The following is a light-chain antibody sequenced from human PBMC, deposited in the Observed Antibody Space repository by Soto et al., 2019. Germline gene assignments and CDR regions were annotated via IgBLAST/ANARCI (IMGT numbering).Light chain of an antibody. Sequence: EIVMTQSPATLSVSPGERATLSCRASQSVSSNLAWHQQKPGQAPRLLIYGASTRATGIPARFSGSGSGTDFTLTISRLEPEDFAVYYCQHYITSLTTFGQGTKVDIK. CDR3: QHYITSLTT. J-gene: IGKJ1*01. CDR2: GAS. V-gene: IGKV3-15*01. CDR1: QSVSSN.